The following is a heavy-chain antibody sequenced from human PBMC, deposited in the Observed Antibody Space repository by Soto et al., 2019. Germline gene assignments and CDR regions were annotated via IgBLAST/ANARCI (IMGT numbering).Heavy chain of an antibody. CDR3: ARLGGAVALPDY. CDR2: IYYSGST. V-gene: IGHV4-39*02. J-gene: IGHJ4*02. CDR1: GGSISSSSYY. D-gene: IGHD6-19*01. Sequence: QLQLQESGPGLVKPSETLSLTCTVSGGSISSSSYYWGWIRQPPGKGLEWIGSIYYSGSTYHNPSLKSRHTLSVDPSKTHFPLKLSSVTAADTAVYYCARLGGAVALPDYWGQGTLVTVSS.